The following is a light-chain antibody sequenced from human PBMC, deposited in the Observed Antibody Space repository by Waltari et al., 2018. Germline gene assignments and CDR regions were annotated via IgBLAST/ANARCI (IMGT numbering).Light chain of an antibody. J-gene: IGLJ2*01. CDR1: KLGDKY. CDR3: QVSDSSTVV. CDR2: QDN. V-gene: IGLV3-1*01. Sequence: SYELTQPPSVSVSLGQTASITCSGDKLGDKYACWYQQRPGQSPVLVIYQDNRRPPGIPERFSGSNSGNTATLTISGTQAMDEADYYCQVSDSSTVVFGGGTKLTVL.